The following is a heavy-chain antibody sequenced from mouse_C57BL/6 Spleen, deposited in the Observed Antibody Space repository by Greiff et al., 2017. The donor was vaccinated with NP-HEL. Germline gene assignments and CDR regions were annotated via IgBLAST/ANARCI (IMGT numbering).Heavy chain of an antibody. CDR3: ASGAQASLDY. CDR2: INPYNGGT. D-gene: IGHD3-2*02. CDR1: GYTFTDYY. J-gene: IGHJ2*01. Sequence: EVQLQQSGPVLVKPGASVKMSCKASGYTFTDYYMNWVKQSHGKSLEWIGVINPYNGGTSYNQKFKGKATLTVDKSSSTAYMELNSLTSEDSAVYYCASGAQASLDYWGQGTTLTVSS. V-gene: IGHV1-19*01.